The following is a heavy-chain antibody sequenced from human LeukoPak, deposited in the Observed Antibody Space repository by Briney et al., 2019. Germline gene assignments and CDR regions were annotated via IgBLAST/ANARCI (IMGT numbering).Heavy chain of an antibody. D-gene: IGHD4-23*01. CDR1: GYTFTSYD. V-gene: IGHV1-8*01. CDR3: ARGGWGGSWTTVVTPGAFDI. J-gene: IGHJ3*02. Sequence: GASVKVSCKASGYTFTSYDINWVRQATGQGLEWMGWMNPNSGNTGYAQKFQGRVTMTRNTSISTAYMELSSLRSEDTAVYYCARGGWGGSWTTVVTPGAFDIWGQGTMVTVSS. CDR2: MNPNSGNT.